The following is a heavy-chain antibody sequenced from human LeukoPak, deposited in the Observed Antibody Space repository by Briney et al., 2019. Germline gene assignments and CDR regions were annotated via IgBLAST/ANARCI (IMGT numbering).Heavy chain of an antibody. Sequence: SETLSLTCTVSGGSISSYYWSWIRQPPGKGLEWIGYIYYSGSTNYNPSLKSRVTISVDTSKNQFSLKLSSVIAADTAVYYCASSYDSRARNWFDPWGQGTLVTVSS. V-gene: IGHV4-59*01. D-gene: IGHD3-22*01. J-gene: IGHJ5*02. CDR1: GGSISSYY. CDR3: ASSYDSRARNWFDP. CDR2: IYYSGST.